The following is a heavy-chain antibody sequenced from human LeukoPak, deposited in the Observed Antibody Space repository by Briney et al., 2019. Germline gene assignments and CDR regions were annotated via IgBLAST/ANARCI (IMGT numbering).Heavy chain of an antibody. Sequence: GGSLRLSCAASGFTLRSYTMNWVRQAPGKGLEWVSSIGISSNKIYYADSVKGRFIISRDNAKNSVYLQMNSLRVEDTAVYYCARGGGYCGGDCYGIDYWGQGALVTVSS. CDR2: IGISSNKI. V-gene: IGHV3-21*01. J-gene: IGHJ4*02. CDR1: GFTLRSYT. CDR3: ARGGGYCGGDCYGIDY. D-gene: IGHD2-21*01.